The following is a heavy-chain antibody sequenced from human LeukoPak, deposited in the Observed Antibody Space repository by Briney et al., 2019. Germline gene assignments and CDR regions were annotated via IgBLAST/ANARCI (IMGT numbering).Heavy chain of an antibody. D-gene: IGHD6-19*01. Sequence: PGGSLRLSCEASGFIFSTYAMHRVRQAPGKGLEWVTFIWYDGSNKYYADSVKGRFTISRDNSKNTLYLQMNSLRAEDTAVYYCATDRPGGGWSFDSWGQGTLVTVSS. J-gene: IGHJ4*02. CDR3: ATDRPGGGWSFDS. CDR1: GFIFSTYA. V-gene: IGHV3-30*02. CDR2: IWYDGSNK.